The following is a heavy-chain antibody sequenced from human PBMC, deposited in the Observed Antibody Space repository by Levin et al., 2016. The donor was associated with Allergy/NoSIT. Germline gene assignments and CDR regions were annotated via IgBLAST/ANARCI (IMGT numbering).Heavy chain of an antibody. CDR2: ITSDGSTT. Sequence: GESLKISCAASGFTFSSYWMHWVRQAPGKGLVWVSRITSDGSTTSYADSVKGRFTISRDNAKNSLYLQMNSLRDEDTAVYYCARGGGYDSPYYYYYGMDVWGQGTTVTVSS. V-gene: IGHV3-74*01. CDR1: GFTFSSYW. J-gene: IGHJ6*02. D-gene: IGHD5-12*01. CDR3: ARGGGYDSPYYYYYGMDV.